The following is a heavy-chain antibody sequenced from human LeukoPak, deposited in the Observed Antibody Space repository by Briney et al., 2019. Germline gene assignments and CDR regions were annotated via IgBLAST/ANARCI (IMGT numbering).Heavy chain of an antibody. Sequence: SETLSLTCAVSGGSISSSNWWSWVRQPPGKGLEWIGEIYHSGSTNYNPSLKSRVTISVDKSKNQFSLKLSSVTAADTAVFYCARLDSSGYYLDYYLDYWGQGTLVTVSS. CDR1: GGSISSSNW. CDR2: IYHSGST. V-gene: IGHV4-4*02. D-gene: IGHD3-22*01. J-gene: IGHJ4*02. CDR3: ARLDSSGYYLDYYLDY.